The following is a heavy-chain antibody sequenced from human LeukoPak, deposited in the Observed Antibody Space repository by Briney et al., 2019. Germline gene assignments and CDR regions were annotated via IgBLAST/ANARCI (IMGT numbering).Heavy chain of an antibody. J-gene: IGHJ4*02. Sequence: PGGSLRLSCAASGFTFDDYAMSWVRQAPGKGLEWVSGIHWNGGTTGYAASVKGRFTISRDNAKKSLDLQMNNLRAEDTGLYYCARGSSSSIYYFDSWGQGTPITVSS. D-gene: IGHD6-6*01. CDR2: IHWNGGTT. V-gene: IGHV3-20*04. CDR1: GFTFDDYA. CDR3: ARGSSSSIYYFDS.